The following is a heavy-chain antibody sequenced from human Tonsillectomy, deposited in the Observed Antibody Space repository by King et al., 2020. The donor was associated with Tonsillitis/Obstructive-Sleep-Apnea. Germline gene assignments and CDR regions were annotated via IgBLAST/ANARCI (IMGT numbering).Heavy chain of an antibody. D-gene: IGHD2-2*01. CDR1: GYSFTSYW. CDR3: AGQGRSSTSFYLNYYYYGMDV. J-gene: IGHJ6*02. Sequence: VQLVESGAEVKKPGESLRISCKGSGYSFTSYWISWVRQMPGKGLEWMGRIDPSDSYTNYSPSFQGHVTISADKSISTAYLQWSSLMASDTAMYYCAGQGRSSTSFYLNYYYYGMDVWGQGTTVTVSS. CDR2: IDPSDSYT. V-gene: IGHV5-10-1*03.